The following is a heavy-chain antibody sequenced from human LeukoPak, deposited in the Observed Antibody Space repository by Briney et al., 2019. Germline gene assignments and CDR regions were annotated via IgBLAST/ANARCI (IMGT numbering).Heavy chain of an antibody. CDR2: IYYSWST. J-gene: IGHJ5*02. CDR1: GGSISSSSYY. D-gene: IGHD3-3*01. Sequence: SETLSLTCTVSGGSISSSSYYWGWIHQPPGKGLEWIGSIYYSWSTYYNPSLKSRVTISVDTSKNQFSLRLSSVTAADTAVYYCARHATESTIFGVAIPNNWFDPWGQGTLVTVSS. CDR3: ARHATESTIFGVAIPNNWFDP. V-gene: IGHV4-39*01.